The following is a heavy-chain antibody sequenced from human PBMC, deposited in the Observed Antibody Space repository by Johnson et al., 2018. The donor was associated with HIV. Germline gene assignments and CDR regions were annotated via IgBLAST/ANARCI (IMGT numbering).Heavy chain of an antibody. Sequence: MQLVESGGGLVKSGGSLRLSCAGSGFTFSTYAMNWVRQAPGKGLEWVSAISGSGGSTYYADSVKGRFTISRDNSKNTLYLQMNSLRAEDTAVYYCAKDRLVGATGDAFDIWGQGTMVTVSS. CDR2: ISGSGGST. D-gene: IGHD1-26*01. J-gene: IGHJ3*02. CDR3: AKDRLVGATGDAFDI. V-gene: IGHV3-23*04. CDR1: GFTFSTYA.